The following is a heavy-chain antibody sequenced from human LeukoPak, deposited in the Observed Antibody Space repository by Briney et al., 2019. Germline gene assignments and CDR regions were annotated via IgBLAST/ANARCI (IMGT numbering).Heavy chain of an antibody. J-gene: IGHJ4*02. D-gene: IGHD3-22*01. CDR2: IYYSEST. CDR3: ARAILIYDSSGYYSLFFDY. Sequence: SQTLSLTCTVSVGSLRSGGYYWRWIRQHPGKGLEWIGYIYYSESTYYNPSLKSRVTISVDTSKSQFSLKLSSVTAADTAVYYCARAILIYDSSGYYSLFFDYWGQGTLVTVSS. V-gene: IGHV4-31*03. CDR1: VGSLRSGGYY.